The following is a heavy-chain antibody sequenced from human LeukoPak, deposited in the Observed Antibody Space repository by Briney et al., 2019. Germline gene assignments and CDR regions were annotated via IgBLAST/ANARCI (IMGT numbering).Heavy chain of an antibody. CDR1: GGSFSGYY. Sequence: ETLSLTCAVYGGSFSGYYWSWIRQPPGKGLEWIGELYHSGHTNYNPSLKSRATISVDTSKNQFSLKLSSVTAADTAVYYCARGSQSLGYCSGGSCRAKIFDYWGQGTLVTVS. V-gene: IGHV4-34*01. D-gene: IGHD2-15*01. CDR3: ARGSQSLGYCSGGSCRAKIFDY. CDR2: LYHSGHT. J-gene: IGHJ4*02.